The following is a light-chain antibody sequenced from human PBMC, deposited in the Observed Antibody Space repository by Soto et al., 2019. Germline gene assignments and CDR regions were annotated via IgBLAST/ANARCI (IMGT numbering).Light chain of an antibody. CDR1: QDIGNS. V-gene: IGKV1-16*01. CDR3: PQYTTYPRT. J-gene: IGKJ4*02. CDR2: SVS. Sequence: DIQMAQSPSSLSASVGDTVTLTCRASQDIGNSLAWLQQKPGRAPKSLISSVSRLQSGVPSRFSGSRYGADFTLTISNLQPEDFATYYCPQYTTYPRTVGGGTKVDSK.